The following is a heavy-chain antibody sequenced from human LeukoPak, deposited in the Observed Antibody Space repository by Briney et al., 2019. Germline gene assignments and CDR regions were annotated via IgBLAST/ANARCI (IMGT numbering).Heavy chain of an antibody. CDR3: ARGAYCTNGLRYNDY. D-gene: IGHD2-8*01. V-gene: IGHV4-59*01. CDR2: IYYSGST. CDR1: GGSISSYY. Sequence: PSETLSLTCAVSGGSISSYYWSWIRQPPGKGLEWIGYIYYSGSTNYNPSLKSRVTISVDTSKNQFSLKLSSVTAADTAVYYCARGAYCTNGLRYNDYWGQGTLVTVSS. J-gene: IGHJ4*02.